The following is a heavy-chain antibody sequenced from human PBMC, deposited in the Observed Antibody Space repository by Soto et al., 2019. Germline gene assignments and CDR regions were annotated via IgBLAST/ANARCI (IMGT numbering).Heavy chain of an antibody. V-gene: IGHV1-8*01. Sequence: ASVKVSCKASGYTFTSYDINWVRQATGQGLEWMGWMNPNSGNTGYAQKFQGRVTMTRNTSISTAYMELSSLRSEDTAVYYCARGAAYCGGDCPGAYYFDYWGQGTLVTSPQ. D-gene: IGHD2-21*02. J-gene: IGHJ4*02. CDR3: ARGAAYCGGDCPGAYYFDY. CDR1: GYTFTSYD. CDR2: MNPNSGNT.